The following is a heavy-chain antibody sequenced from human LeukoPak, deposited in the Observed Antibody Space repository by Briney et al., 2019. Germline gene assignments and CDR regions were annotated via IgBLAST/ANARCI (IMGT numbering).Heavy chain of an antibody. CDR1: GFTFDDYA. CDR2: ISWNSGSI. V-gene: IGHV3-9*01. D-gene: IGHD1-1*01. CDR3: ARDIRNDDSRAFDI. Sequence: PGGSLRLSCAASGFTFDDYAMHWVRQAPGKGLEWVSGISWNSGSIGYADSVKGRFTISRDNAKNSLYLQMNSLRAEDTAVYYCARDIRNDDSRAFDIWGQGTMVTVSS. J-gene: IGHJ3*02.